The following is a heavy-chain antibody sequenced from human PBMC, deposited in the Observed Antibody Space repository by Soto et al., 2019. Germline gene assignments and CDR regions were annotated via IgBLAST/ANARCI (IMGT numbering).Heavy chain of an antibody. CDR3: ARDSGYEPYRYYYYYGMDV. CDR2: VSAYNGNT. CDR1: GLTLTSKG. J-gene: IGHJ6*02. D-gene: IGHD5-12*01. V-gene: IGHV1-18*01. Sequence: VSWKQSGLTLTSKGSRWVQQATGQGIDWMGWVSAYNGNTNHAHKLEVRVTMTTDTSTSTAYRELRSLRSDDTAVYYCARDSGYEPYRYYYYYGMDVWGQGTTVTVSS.